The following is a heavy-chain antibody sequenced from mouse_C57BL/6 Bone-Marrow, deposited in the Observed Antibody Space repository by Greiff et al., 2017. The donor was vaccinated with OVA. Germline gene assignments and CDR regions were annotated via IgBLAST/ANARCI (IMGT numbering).Heavy chain of an antibody. J-gene: IGHJ4*01. CDR1: DFNIKDDY. CDR2: IDPENGDT. V-gene: IGHV14-4*01. Sequence: VQLQQSGAELVRPGASVKLSCTASDFNIKDDYMHWVKQRPEQGLEWIGWIDPENGDTEYASKFQGKATITADTSSNTAYLQLSSLTSEDTAVYYCTTLAVDYYAMDYWGQGTSVTVSS. CDR3: TTLAVDYYAMDY. D-gene: IGHD1-1*02.